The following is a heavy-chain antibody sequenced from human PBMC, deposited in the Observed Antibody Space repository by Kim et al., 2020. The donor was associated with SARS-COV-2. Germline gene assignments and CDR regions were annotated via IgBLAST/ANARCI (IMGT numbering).Heavy chain of an antibody. J-gene: IGHJ4*02. Sequence: FPGQVTISADKSISTAYLQWSSLKASDTAMYYCARHPIAAAGTEYYFDYWGQGTLVTVSS. V-gene: IGHV5-51*01. D-gene: IGHD6-13*01. CDR3: ARHPIAAAGTEYYFDY.